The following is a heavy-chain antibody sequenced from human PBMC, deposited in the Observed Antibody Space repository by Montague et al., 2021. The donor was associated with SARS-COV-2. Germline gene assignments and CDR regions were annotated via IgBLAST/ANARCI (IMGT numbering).Heavy chain of an antibody. J-gene: IGHJ2*01. Sequence: TLSLTCTVSGGSISSGGYYWSWIRQHPGKGLEWIGYIYYSGSTYYNPSLKSRVTISVDMSKNQFSLKLSSVTAADTAVYYCARVLGGYCSGGSCYRGWYFDVWGRGTLVTVSS. CDR1: GGSISSGGYY. V-gene: IGHV4-31*03. CDR3: ARVLGGYCSGGSCYRGWYFDV. CDR2: IYYSGST. D-gene: IGHD2-15*01.